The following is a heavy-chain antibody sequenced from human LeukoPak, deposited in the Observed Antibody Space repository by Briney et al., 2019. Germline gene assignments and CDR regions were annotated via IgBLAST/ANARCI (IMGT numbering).Heavy chain of an antibody. CDR1: GYSISSGYY. CDR3: ARLGSNNYFDY. V-gene: IGHV4-38-2*02. D-gene: IGHD1-26*01. J-gene: IGHJ4*02. CDR2: IYYSGST. Sequence: SETLSLTCTVSGYSISSGYYWGWIRQPPGKGLEWIGSIYYSGSTYYNPSLKSRVTISVDASKNQFSLKLSSVTAADTAVYYCARLGSNNYFDYWGQGTLVTVSS.